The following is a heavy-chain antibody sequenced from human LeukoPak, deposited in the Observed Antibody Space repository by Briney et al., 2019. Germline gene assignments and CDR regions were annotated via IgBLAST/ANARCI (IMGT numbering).Heavy chain of an antibody. CDR1: GRSISSSSYY. Sequence: SETLSLTCTVSGRSISSSSYYWGWIRQPPGKGLELIGRIYYSGSTYYNPSLKSRVTISVDTSKNQFSLKLSSVTAADTAVYYSASRDDWNYRGVYWGQGTLVTVSS. V-gene: IGHV4-39*07. J-gene: IGHJ4*02. CDR3: ASRDDWNYRGVY. D-gene: IGHD1-7*01. CDR2: IYYSGST.